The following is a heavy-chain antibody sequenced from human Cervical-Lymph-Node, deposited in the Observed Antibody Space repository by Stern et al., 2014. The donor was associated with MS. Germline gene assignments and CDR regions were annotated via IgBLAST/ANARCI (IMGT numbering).Heavy chain of an antibody. CDR1: GFSFSSYG. Sequence: HLVESGGIVVQPGRSLRLSCVASGFSFSSYGMHWVRQAPGKGLEWVAVISYDGSNAYYADSVKGRFTISRDNSKNTLYLQLNSLRAEDTAVYFCAKDRGMIVVVTYSLDSWGQGTLVTVSS. CDR3: AKDRGMIVVVTYSLDS. V-gene: IGHV3-30*18. D-gene: IGHD3-22*01. CDR2: ISYDGSNA. J-gene: IGHJ4*02.